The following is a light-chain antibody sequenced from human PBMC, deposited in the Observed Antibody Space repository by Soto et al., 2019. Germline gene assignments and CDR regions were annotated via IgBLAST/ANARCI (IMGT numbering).Light chain of an antibody. J-gene: IGLJ2*01. CDR1: SWHSNYA. CDR2: LNSDGSH. CDR3: QTWGTAVV. V-gene: IGLV4-69*01. Sequence: QLVLTQSPSASASLGASVKLTCTLSSWHSNYAIAWHQQQPEKGPRYLMKLNSDGSHNKGDGIPDRFSGSSSGAERYLTISSLQSEDEADYYCQTWGTAVVFGGGTKLTVL.